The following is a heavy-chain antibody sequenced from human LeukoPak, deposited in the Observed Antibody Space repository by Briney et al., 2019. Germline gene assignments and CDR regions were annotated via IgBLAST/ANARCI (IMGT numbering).Heavy chain of an antibody. CDR2: IYHSGTA. CDR3: ARVWGYTYGYFDY. D-gene: IGHD5-18*01. J-gene: IGHJ4*02. CDR1: DYSISSDYY. V-gene: IGHV4-38-2*01. Sequence: SETLSLTCGVSDYSISSDYYWGWIRLPPGNGLEWIGSIYHSGTAYYNPSLNSRVTISVDTSKNQFSLKLNSVTAADTAVYYCARVWGYTYGYFDYWGQGALVTVSS.